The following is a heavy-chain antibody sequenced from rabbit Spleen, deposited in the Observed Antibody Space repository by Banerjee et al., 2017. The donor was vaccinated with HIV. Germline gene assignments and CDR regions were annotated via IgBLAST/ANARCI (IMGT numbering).Heavy chain of an antibody. J-gene: IGHJ6*01. V-gene: IGHV1S45*01. Sequence: QQQLVESGGGLVQPGGSLKLSCKASGFDFSSYGVSWVRQAPGKGLEWIGYIDPIFDSTYYASWAKGRFTISKTSSTTVTLQMTSLTAADTATYFCARESFYNANSGYMDLWGPGTLVTVS. CDR3: ARESFYNANSGYMDL. CDR2: IDPIFDST. D-gene: IGHD1-1*01. CDR1: GFDFSSYG.